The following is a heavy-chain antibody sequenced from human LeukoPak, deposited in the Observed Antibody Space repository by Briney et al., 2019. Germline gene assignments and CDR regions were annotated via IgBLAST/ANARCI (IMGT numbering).Heavy chain of an antibody. CDR2: MNPNSGNT. J-gene: IGHJ4*02. CDR1: GYTFTSYD. CDR3: AREYSGYDYVVDY. D-gene: IGHD5-12*01. V-gene: IGHV1-8*01. Sequence: ASVKVSSKASGYTFTSYDINWVRQATGQGLEWMGWMNPNSGNTGYAQKFQGRVTMTRNTSISTAYMELSSLRSEDTAAYYCAREYSGYDYVVDYWGQGTLVTVSS.